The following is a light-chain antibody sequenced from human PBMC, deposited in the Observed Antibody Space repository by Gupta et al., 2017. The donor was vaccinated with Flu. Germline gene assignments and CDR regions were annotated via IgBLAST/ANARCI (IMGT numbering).Light chain of an antibody. CDR2: NHN. V-gene: IGLV1-44*01. CDR1: SSNIGSNT. CDR3: AACYDGLNDYV. J-gene: IGLJ1*01. Sequence: SVLTQPPSASGASVQRVTISSSGASSNIGSNTVYWYQQLPGTGPTLRIYNHNQRPSGFPDRFSGSRSSSSATLAISGLRSEDEADYYYAACYDGLNDYVFGAGTKVTV.